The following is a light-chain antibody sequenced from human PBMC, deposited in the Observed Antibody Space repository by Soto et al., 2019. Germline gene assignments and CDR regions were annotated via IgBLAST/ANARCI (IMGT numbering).Light chain of an antibody. CDR2: SAS. CDR1: QSVSRNY. V-gene: IGKV3-20*01. CDR3: HQYGSLPRT. Sequence: EIVLTQSAGTLSLSPGERATLSCRASQSVSRNYLAWYQQKPGQAPRLLIYSASSRATGVPDRFSGSGSGTDFTLTISRLEPEDFALYYCHQYGSLPRTFGQGTKVEI. J-gene: IGKJ1*01.